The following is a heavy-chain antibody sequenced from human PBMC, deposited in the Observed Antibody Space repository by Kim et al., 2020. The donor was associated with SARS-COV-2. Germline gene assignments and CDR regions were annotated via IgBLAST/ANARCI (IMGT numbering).Heavy chain of an antibody. CDR1: GFALSHYS. CDR2: IHRTSSPI. J-gene: IGHJ4*01. Sequence: GGSLRLSCAASGFALSHYSMNWVRQAPGKGLEWVSYIHRTSSPIYYADSVKGRFTISRDNARNSVFLQMNSLRDEDTAVDYCARDTPESAVAASFDYWG. D-gene: IGHD6-19*01. CDR3: ARDTPESAVAASFDY. V-gene: IGHV3-48*02.